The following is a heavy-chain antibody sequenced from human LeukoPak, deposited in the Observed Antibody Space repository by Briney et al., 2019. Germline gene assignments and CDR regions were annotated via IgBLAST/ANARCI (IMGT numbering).Heavy chain of an antibody. D-gene: IGHD3-22*01. CDR3: ARDRSGMIVVVHFDY. Sequence: PGGSLRLSCAASGFTFSSYSMNWVRQAPGKGLEWVSSISSSSSYIHYADSVKGRFTISRDNAKNSLYLQMNSLRAEDTAVYYCARDRSGMIVVVHFDYWGQGTLVTVPS. CDR2: ISSSSSYI. CDR1: GFTFSSYS. J-gene: IGHJ4*02. V-gene: IGHV3-21*01.